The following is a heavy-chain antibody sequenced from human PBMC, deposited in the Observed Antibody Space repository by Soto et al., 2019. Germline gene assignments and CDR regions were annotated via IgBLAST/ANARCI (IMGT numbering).Heavy chain of an antibody. CDR3: AKDPHYGDYASDY. Sequence: GGSLRLSCAASGFTFSSYAMSWVRRAPGKGLEWVSAISGSGGSTYYADSVKGRFTISRDNSKNTLYLQMNSLRAEDTAVYYCAKDPHYGDYASDYWGQGTLVTVSS. CDR2: ISGSGGST. D-gene: IGHD4-17*01. J-gene: IGHJ4*02. CDR1: GFTFSSYA. V-gene: IGHV3-23*01.